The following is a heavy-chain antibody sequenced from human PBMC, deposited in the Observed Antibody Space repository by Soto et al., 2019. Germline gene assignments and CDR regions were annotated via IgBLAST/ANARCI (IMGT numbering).Heavy chain of an antibody. J-gene: IGHJ6*02. CDR2: INHSGST. V-gene: IGHV4-34*01. CDR1: GGSFSGYY. CDR3: ARRGGSGYYGYYYYYGMDV. Sequence: PSETLSLTCAVYGGSFSGYYWSWIRQPPGKGLEWIGEINHSGSTNYNPSLKSRVTISVDTSKNQFSLKLSSVTAADTAVYYCARRGGSGYYGYYYYYGMDVWGQGTTVTVSS. D-gene: IGHD3-22*01.